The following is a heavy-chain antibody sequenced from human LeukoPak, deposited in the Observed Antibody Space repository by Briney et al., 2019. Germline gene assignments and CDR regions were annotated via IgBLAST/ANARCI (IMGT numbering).Heavy chain of an antibody. CDR2: IKQDGSEK. V-gene: IGHV3-7*01. CDR1: GFTFSSYW. D-gene: IGHD3-22*01. J-gene: IGHJ4*02. Sequence: PGGSLRLSCAASGFTFSSYWMSWVRQAPGKGLEWVANIKQDGSEKYYVDSVKGRFTISRDNAKNSLYLQMNSLRAEDTAVYYCARSGAQPYYYDSSGYSDYWGQGTLVTVSS. CDR3: ARSGAQPYYYDSSGYSDY.